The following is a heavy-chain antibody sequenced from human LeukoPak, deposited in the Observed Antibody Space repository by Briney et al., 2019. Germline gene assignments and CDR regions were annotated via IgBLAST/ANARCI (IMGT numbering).Heavy chain of an antibody. J-gene: IGHJ4*02. CDR2: IYSGGST. CDR3: ARDGYPLRFDY. CDR1: GFSVSRNY. D-gene: IGHD3-22*01. V-gene: IGHV3-66*01. Sequence: GGSVRLSRAASGFSVSRNYMSWVRQAPGKGLEWVSVIYSGGSTYYADSVKGRFTISRDNSKNTLYLQMNSLRAEDTAVYYCARDGYPLRFDYWGQGTLVTVSS.